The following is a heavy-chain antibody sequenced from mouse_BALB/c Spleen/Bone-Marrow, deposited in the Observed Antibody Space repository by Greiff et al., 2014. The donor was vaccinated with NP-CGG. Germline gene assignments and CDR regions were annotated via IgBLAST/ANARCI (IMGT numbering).Heavy chain of an antibody. Sequence: EVQRVESGGGLVQPGGSLKLSYAASGFTFSSYTMPWVRQTPEKRLEWVAYITSGGGSTYYPDTVKGRFTISRDNAKNTLYLQMSSLKSEDTAMYYCARHVGNPYAMDYWGQGTSVTVSS. CDR1: GFTFSSYT. CDR2: ITSGGGST. CDR3: ARHVGNPYAMDY. V-gene: IGHV5-12-2*01. J-gene: IGHJ4*01. D-gene: IGHD3-1*01.